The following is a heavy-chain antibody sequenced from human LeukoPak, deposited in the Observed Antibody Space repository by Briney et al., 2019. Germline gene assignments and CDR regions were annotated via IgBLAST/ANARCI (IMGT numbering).Heavy chain of an antibody. CDR1: GCTFTSYY. CDR2: INPSGGST. Sequence: GASVKVSCKASGCTFTSYYMHWVRQAPRQGLEWMGIINPSGGSTGYAQKFQGRVTMTRDTSTSTVYMELSSLRSEDTAVYYCARDFSPLITFGGVIQDNWFDPWGQGTLVTVSS. J-gene: IGHJ5*02. D-gene: IGHD3-16*02. CDR3: ARDFSPLITFGGVIQDNWFDP. V-gene: IGHV1-46*01.